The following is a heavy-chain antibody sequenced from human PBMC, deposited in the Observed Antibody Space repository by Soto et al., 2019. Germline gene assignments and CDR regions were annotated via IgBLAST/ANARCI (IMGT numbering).Heavy chain of an antibody. Sequence: KVSCKASGGTFSSYAISWVRQAPGQGLEWMGGIIPIFGTANYAQKFQGRVTITADKSTSTAYMELSSLRSEDTAVYYCARAAYSSSWYALHYYYYYGMDVWGQGTTVTVSS. V-gene: IGHV1-69*06. J-gene: IGHJ6*02. CDR2: IIPIFGTA. CDR1: GGTFSSYA. CDR3: ARAAYSSSWYALHYYYYYGMDV. D-gene: IGHD6-13*01.